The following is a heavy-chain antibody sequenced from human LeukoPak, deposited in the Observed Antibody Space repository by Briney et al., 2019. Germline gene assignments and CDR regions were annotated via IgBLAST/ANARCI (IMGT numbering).Heavy chain of an antibody. V-gene: IGHV4-4*07. Sequence: SETLSLTCTVSGGSISSYYWNWIRQPAGKGLEWIGRIYTSGNTNYSPSLKSRVTISVDKSKNQFSLKLSSVTATDTAVYYRAGTDTNRFYYWGQGALVTVSS. CDR3: AGTDTNRFYY. CDR1: GGSISSYY. J-gene: IGHJ4*02. CDR2: IYTSGNT. D-gene: IGHD1-14*01.